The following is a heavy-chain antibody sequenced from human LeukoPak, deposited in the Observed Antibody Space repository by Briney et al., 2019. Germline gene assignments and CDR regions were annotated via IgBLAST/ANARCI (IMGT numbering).Heavy chain of an antibody. CDR1: GFTFSSYA. CDR3: AKDKWMVGDAFDI. CDR2: ISGSGGST. V-gene: IGHV3-23*01. D-gene: IGHD6-19*01. Sequence: GGSLRLSCADSGFTFSSYAMSWVRQAPGKGLEWVSAISGSGGSTNYADSVKGRFTISRDNSKNTLYLQMNSLRAEDTAVYYCAKDKWMVGDAFDIWGQGTMATVSS. J-gene: IGHJ3*02.